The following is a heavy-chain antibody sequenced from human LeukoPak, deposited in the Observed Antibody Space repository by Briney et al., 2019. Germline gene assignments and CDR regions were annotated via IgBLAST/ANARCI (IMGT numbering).Heavy chain of an antibody. CDR1: GGSISSSSYY. J-gene: IGHJ3*02. D-gene: IGHD3-9*01. CDR2: IYYSGST. CDR3: ARHLTHAFDI. Sequence: SETLSLTCTVSGGSISSSSYYWGWIRQPPGKGLEWIGSIYYSGSTYYNPSLKSRVTISVDTSKNQFSLKLCSVTAADTAVYYCARHLTHAFDIWGQGTMVTVSS. V-gene: IGHV4-39*01.